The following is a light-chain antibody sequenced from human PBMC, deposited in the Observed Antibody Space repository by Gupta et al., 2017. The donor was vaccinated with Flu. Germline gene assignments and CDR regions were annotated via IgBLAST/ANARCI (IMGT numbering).Light chain of an antibody. Sequence: VTISCIGGSSNIGADYNVNWYQFLPGPAPRLVIYANTNRPSGVPARFSGSKSGSSASLAISGLQAEDEGDYYCQSYDSSMSGRVFGGGTKLTVL. J-gene: IGLJ3*02. V-gene: IGLV1-40*01. CDR3: QSYDSSMSGRV. CDR1: SSNIGADYN. CDR2: ANT.